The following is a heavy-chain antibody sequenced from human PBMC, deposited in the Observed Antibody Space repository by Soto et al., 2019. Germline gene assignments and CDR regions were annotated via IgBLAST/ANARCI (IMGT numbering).Heavy chain of an antibody. CDR1: GGTFSSYA. J-gene: IGHJ6*02. D-gene: IGHD3-3*01. V-gene: IGHV1-69*06. CDR3: ARLAAYYDFWSGYYRGGMDV. CDR2: IIPILGTE. Sequence: QVQLVQSGAEVKKPGSSVKVSCKASGGTFSSYAISWVRQAPGQGLEWMGGIIPILGTENYGQKFQGRVTITADKYKSTAYMELSSLRSEDTAVYYCARLAAYYDFWSGYYRGGMDVWGQGTTVTVSS.